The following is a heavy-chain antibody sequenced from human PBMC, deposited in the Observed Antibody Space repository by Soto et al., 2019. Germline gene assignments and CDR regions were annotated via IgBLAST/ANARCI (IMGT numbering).Heavy chain of an antibody. CDR3: ARGPPHV. CDR2: TYYRSKWYN. D-gene: IGHD3-16*01. J-gene: IGHJ4*02. CDR1: GDSVSSNSAA. V-gene: IGHV6-1*01. Sequence: SQTLSLTCAISGDSVSSNSAAWNWIRQSPSRGLEWLGRTYYRSKWYNDYAVSVKGRITINPDTSKNQFSLKLSSVTAADTAVYYCARGPPHVWGQGTLVTVSS.